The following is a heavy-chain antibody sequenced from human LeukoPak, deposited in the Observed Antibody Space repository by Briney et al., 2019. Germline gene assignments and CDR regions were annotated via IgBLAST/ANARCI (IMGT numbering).Heavy chain of an antibody. D-gene: IGHD2-15*01. Sequence: GGSLRLSCAASGFTFSSYVMSWVRQAPGKGLEWVSAISGSGGSTYYADSVKGRFTISRDNSKNTLYLQMNSLRAEDTAVYYCAKEGRDCSGGSCYSPDYYYYYMDVWGKGTTVTVSS. CDR3: AKEGRDCSGGSCYSPDYYYYYMDV. V-gene: IGHV3-23*01. CDR1: GFTFSSYV. CDR2: ISGSGGST. J-gene: IGHJ6*03.